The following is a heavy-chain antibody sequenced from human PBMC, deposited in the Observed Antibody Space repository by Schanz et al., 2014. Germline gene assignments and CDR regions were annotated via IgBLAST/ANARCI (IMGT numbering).Heavy chain of an antibody. CDR1: GFSFSNYW. Sequence: EVQLVESGGGLVQPGGSLRLSCAASGFSFSNYWMHWVRQGPGSGLVWVSHINNAGSDTTYADSVKGRFTISRDNSKNTLYLQMNSLRAEDTAVYYCARDRQQLVGRIGYYYGMDVWGQGTTVTVSS. V-gene: IGHV3-74*01. CDR2: INNAGSDT. D-gene: IGHD6-13*01. CDR3: ARDRQQLVGRIGYYYGMDV. J-gene: IGHJ6*02.